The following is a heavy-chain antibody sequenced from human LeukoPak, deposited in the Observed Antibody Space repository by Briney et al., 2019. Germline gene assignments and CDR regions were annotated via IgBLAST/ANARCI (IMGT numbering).Heavy chain of an antibody. J-gene: IGHJ4*02. Sequence: GGSLRLSCAASGFTFSDYYMSWIRQAPGKGLEWVSYISSSGSTIYYADSVKGRFTISRDNAKNSLYLQMNSLRAEDTAVYYCARHLSGITGYTYGRGIDYWGQGTLVTVSS. D-gene: IGHD5-18*01. CDR1: GFTFSDYY. CDR2: ISSSGSTI. V-gene: IGHV3-11*04. CDR3: ARHLSGITGYTYGRGIDY.